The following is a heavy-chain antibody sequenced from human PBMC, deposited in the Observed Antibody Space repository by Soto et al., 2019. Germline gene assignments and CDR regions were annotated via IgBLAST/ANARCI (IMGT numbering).Heavy chain of an antibody. V-gene: IGHV1-2*04. CDR2: INPNSGGT. CDR1: GYTFTGYY. CDR3: ARDLLGCISTSCYSVGGGVCYCYYGMDV. D-gene: IGHD2-2*01. Sequence: GASVKVSCKASGYTFTGYYMHWVRQAPGQGLEWMGWINPNSGGTNYAQKFQGWVTMTRDTSISTAYMELSRLRSDDTAVYYCARDLLGCISTSCYSVGGGVCYCYYGMDVWGQGTTVTVSS. J-gene: IGHJ6*02.